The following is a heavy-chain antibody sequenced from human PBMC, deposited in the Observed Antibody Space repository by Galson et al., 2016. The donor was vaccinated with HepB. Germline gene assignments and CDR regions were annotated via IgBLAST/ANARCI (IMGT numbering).Heavy chain of an antibody. D-gene: IGHD1-7*01. V-gene: IGHV3-30*02. CDR2: IGWDGNEK. CDR3: AKEEHNTGWTYGDF. J-gene: IGHJ4*02. CDR1: GFIFSDFG. Sequence: SLRLSCAASGFIFSDFGMHWVRQAPGKGLEWVAFIGWDGNEKHYGDSVRGRFTISRDNSKNTLSLEMNSLSAEDTALYYCAKEEHNTGWTYGDFWGQGTLVIVSS.